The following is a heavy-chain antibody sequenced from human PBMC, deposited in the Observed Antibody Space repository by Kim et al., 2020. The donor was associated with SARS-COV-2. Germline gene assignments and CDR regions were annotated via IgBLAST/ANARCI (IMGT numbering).Heavy chain of an antibody. D-gene: IGHD3-3*01. V-gene: IGHV3-30*15. Sequence: ESDKGRVTIAQDNSTNTLYLQLSSLRAEDTTVYYCARDPQFLEWLSGAFDIWGQGTMVTVSS. J-gene: IGHJ3*02. CDR3: ARDPQFLEWLSGAFDI.